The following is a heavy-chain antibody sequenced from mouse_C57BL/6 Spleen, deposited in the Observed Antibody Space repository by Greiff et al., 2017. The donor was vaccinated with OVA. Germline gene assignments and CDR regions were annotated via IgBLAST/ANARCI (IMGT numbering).Heavy chain of an antibody. V-gene: IGHV1-76*01. Sequence: QVQLKESGAELVRPGASVKLSCKASGYTFTDYYINWVKQRPGQGLEWIARIYPGSGNTYYNEKFKGKATLTAEKSSSTAYMQLSSLTSEDSAVYFCARESGWYFDVWGTGTTVTVSS. CDR2: IYPGSGNT. D-gene: IGHD1-3*01. CDR3: ARESGWYFDV. J-gene: IGHJ1*03. CDR1: GYTFTDYY.